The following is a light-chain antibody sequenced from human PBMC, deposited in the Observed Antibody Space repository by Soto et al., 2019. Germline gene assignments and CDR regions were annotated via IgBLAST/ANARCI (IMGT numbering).Light chain of an antibody. CDR3: QQYDSYPLT. CDR2: DAN. J-gene: IGKJ4*01. V-gene: IGKV1-5*01. Sequence: DIQMTQSPSTLSASVGDRVTITCRATQSISYWLAWYQQKPGKAPNLLIYDANSLESGVPSRFSGSGSGTEFTLTISRLQPDDFATYFCQQYDSYPLTFGGGTKVEIK. CDR1: QSISYW.